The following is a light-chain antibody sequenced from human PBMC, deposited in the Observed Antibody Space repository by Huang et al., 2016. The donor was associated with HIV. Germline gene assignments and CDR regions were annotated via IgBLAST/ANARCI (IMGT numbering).Light chain of an antibody. V-gene: IGKV1-39*01. CDR3: QQSYSYPHT. Sequence: DIQMTQSPSSLSASVGDRITITCRASQTISRYLNWYQHQPGKAPKLLIFAASSLQSGVPSRFSCSGSETDFTLTISSLQSEGFATYYCQQSYSYPHTFGQGTTLEIK. CDR2: AAS. J-gene: IGKJ2*01. CDR1: QTISRY.